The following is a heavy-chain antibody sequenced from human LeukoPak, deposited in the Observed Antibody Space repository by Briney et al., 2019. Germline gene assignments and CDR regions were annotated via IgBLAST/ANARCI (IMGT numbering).Heavy chain of an antibody. J-gene: IGHJ4*02. Sequence: GGSLRLSCAASGYTFSSYWMHWVRQAPGKGLVWVSHINNDGSSTNYADSVKGRFTISRDNARNPLYLQMNSLRAEDTAVYFCARDNGGVDYWGQGTLVTVSS. CDR3: ARDNGGVDY. V-gene: IGHV3-74*01. D-gene: IGHD2-8*02. CDR1: GYTFSSYW. CDR2: INNDGSST.